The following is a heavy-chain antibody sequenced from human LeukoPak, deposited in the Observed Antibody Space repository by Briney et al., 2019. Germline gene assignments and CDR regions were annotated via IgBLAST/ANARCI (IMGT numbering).Heavy chain of an antibody. J-gene: IGHJ4*02. V-gene: IGHV3-30*02. CDR1: GFTFSSYG. D-gene: IGHD6-13*01. CDR3: AKDLEQQLGEDY. CDR2: IRYDGSNK. Sequence: PGGSLRLSCAASGFTFSSYGMHWVRQAPGKGLEWVAFIRYDGSNKYYADSVKGRFTISRDNSKNTLYLQMNSLRAEDTAVYYRAKDLEQQLGEDYWGQGTLVTVSS.